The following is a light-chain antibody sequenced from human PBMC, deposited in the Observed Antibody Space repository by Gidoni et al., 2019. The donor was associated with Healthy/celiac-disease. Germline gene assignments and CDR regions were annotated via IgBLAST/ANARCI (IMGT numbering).Light chain of an antibody. CDR2: AAS. CDR3: QQSYSTPFT. Sequence: DIQMTQSPSSLSASVGDRVTITCRASQSISSYLNWYQQKPGKAPKLLIYAASRLQSGVPSRFSGSGSGTDFTLTISSLPPEDFATYYCQQSYSTPFTFGPGTKVEIK. CDR1: QSISSY. V-gene: IGKV1-39*01. J-gene: IGKJ3*01.